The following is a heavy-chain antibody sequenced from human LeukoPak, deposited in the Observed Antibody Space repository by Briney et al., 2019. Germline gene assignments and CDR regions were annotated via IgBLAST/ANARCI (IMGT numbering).Heavy chain of an antibody. D-gene: IGHD1-26*01. Sequence: GGSLGLSCAASGFTFSSYSMNWVRQAPGKGLEWISYISSGSSTIYYADSVKGRFTISRDNAKNSLYLQMDSLRVEDTAEYYCARDPYSGNYGAYYYYMDVWGKGTTVTVSS. CDR1: GFTFSSYS. CDR2: ISSGSSTI. J-gene: IGHJ6*03. V-gene: IGHV3-48*01. CDR3: ARDPYSGNYGAYYYYMDV.